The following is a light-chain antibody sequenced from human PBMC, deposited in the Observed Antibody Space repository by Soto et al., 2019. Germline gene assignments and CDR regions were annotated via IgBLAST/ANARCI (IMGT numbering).Light chain of an antibody. CDR1: QTISSTY. J-gene: IGKJ1*01. CDR2: AAS. CDR3: QQYGSSPKT. Sequence: EIVLTQSPGTLSLSPGDRATLSCRASQTISSTYLAWYQQKPGQAPRLLIYAASTRATGIPDRFSGSGSGTDFPLTISRLEPEDSAVYYCQQYGSSPKTFGQGTKVEI. V-gene: IGKV3-20*01.